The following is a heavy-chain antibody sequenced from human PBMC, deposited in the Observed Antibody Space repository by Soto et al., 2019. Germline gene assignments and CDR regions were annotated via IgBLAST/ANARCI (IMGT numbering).Heavy chain of an antibody. CDR1: GGCISSGHW. J-gene: IGHJ4*02. D-gene: IGHD2-21*01. CDR2: IFHNGNA. CDR3: ARYWAYTNTYSLAY. V-gene: IGHV4-4*02. Sequence: SETLSLTCDVSGGCISSGHWWSWVRQPPGKGLEWIGEIFHNGNANYNPSPKSRVTLSVDKSKNQFSLTLRSVTAADTATYYCARYWAYTNTYSLAYWGPGILVPVSS.